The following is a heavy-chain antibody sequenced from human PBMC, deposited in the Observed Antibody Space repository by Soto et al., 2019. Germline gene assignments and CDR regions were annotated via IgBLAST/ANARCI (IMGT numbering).Heavy chain of an antibody. V-gene: IGHV3-30*18. D-gene: IGHD3-22*01. Sequence: PGGSLRLSCAASGFTFSSYGMHWVRQAPGKGLEWVAVISYDGSNKYYADSVKGRFTISRDNSKNTLYLQMNSLRAEDTAVYYCAKDTRDYYDSSGYWIGNFDYWGQGTLVTVSS. CDR3: AKDTRDYYDSSGYWIGNFDY. CDR1: GFTFSSYG. CDR2: ISYDGSNK. J-gene: IGHJ4*02.